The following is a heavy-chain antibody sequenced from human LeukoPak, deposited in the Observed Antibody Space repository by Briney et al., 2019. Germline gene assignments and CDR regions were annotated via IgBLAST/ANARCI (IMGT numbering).Heavy chain of an antibody. J-gene: IGHJ4*02. D-gene: IGHD6-13*01. CDR2: IIPIFGTA. Sequence: ASVKVSCKASGGTFSSYAISWVRQAPGQGLEWMGGIIPIFGTANYAQKFQGRVAITADESTSTAYMKLSSLRSEDTAVYYCARFGIAADDYWGQGTLVTVSS. V-gene: IGHV1-69*13. CDR1: GGTFSSYA. CDR3: ARFGIAADDY.